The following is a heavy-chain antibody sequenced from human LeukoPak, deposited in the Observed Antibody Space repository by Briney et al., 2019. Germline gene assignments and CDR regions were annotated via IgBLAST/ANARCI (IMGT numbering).Heavy chain of an antibody. CDR1: GGSISSGSYY. D-gene: IGHD1-26*01. CDR3: AAVTRELLFDY. V-gene: IGHV4-61*02. Sequence: SRTLSLTCTVSGGSISSGSYYWSWIRQPAGKGLEWIGRIYTSGSTNYNPSLKSRVTISVDTSKNQFSLKLSSVTAADTAVYYCAAVTRELLFDYWGQGTLVTVSS. CDR2: IYTSGST. J-gene: IGHJ4*02.